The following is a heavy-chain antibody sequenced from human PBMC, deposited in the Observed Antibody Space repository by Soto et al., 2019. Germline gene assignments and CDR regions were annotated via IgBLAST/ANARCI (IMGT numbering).Heavy chain of an antibody. CDR2: IYYSGST. Sequence: SEPLSLTCTVSGGSISSYYWSWIRQPPGKGLERIGYIYYSGSTDYNPSLKSRVTISVDTSKNHFSLKLSSVTAADTAVFYCARDRNGDYFRGYYYYGMDVWGQGTTVTVS. V-gene: IGHV4-59*01. CDR3: ARDRNGDYFRGYYYYGMDV. D-gene: IGHD4-17*01. CDR1: GGSISSYY. J-gene: IGHJ6*02.